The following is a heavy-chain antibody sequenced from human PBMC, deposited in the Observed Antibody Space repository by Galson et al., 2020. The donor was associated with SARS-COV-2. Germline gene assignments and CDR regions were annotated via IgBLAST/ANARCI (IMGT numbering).Heavy chain of an antibody. CDR2: IYPGDSDT. CDR3: ARTHNHQVGITPYYYDY. D-gene: IGHD1-26*01. V-gene: IGHV5-51*01. J-gene: IGHJ4*02. Sequence: GESLKISCKGSGYSFANYWIAWVRQMPGKGLEWMGIIYPGDSDTRYSPSFQGQVSISADKSISTAYLQWSGLKASDTAMYYCARTHNHQVGITPYYYDYWGQGTLVTVSS. CDR1: GYSFANYW.